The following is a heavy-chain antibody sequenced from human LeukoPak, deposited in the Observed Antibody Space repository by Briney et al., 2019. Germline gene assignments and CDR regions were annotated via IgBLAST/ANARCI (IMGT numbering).Heavy chain of an antibody. D-gene: IGHD3-22*01. V-gene: IGHV4-34*01. J-gene: IGHJ3*02. CDR1: GGSFSGYY. CDR2: INHSGST. Sequence: SETLSLTCPVYGGSFSGYYWSWIRQPPGKGLEWIGEINHSGSTNYDSSLKSRVTISVDTSKNQFSLKLTSVTAADTAVYYCARGSHGYYDSRDGFDMWGRGTMVTVSS. CDR3: ARGSHGYYDSRDGFDM.